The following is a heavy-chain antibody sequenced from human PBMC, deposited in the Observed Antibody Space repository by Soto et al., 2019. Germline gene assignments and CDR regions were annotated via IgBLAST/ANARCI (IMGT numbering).Heavy chain of an antibody. D-gene: IGHD4-17*01. V-gene: IGHV3-11*01. CDR3: VRDDDYGGTNNWFDP. CDR1: GFSFSDYY. Sequence: QEQLVESGGGVVKPGGSLRLSCTASGFSFSDYYRSWIRQAPGKGLECIAYISSSGNSIYYADSVKGRFTVSRDNAKNSLYLHMNSLTAEDTAMYYCVRDDDYGGTNNWFDPWGQGTLVTVSS. J-gene: IGHJ5*02. CDR2: ISSSGNSI.